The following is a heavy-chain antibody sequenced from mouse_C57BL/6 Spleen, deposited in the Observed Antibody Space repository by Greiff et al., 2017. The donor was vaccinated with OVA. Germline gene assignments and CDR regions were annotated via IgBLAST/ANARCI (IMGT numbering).Heavy chain of an antibody. CDR3: ARDDYYGSSYDAMDY. V-gene: IGHV5-4*01. J-gene: IGHJ4*01. Sequence: EVQLVESGGGLVKPGGSLKLSCAASGFTFSSYAMSWVRQTPEKRLEWVATISDGGSYTYYPDNVKGRFTISRDNAKNNLYLQMSHLKSEDTAMYYCARDDYYGSSYDAMDYWGQGTSVTVSS. D-gene: IGHD1-1*01. CDR1: GFTFSSYA. CDR2: ISDGGSYT.